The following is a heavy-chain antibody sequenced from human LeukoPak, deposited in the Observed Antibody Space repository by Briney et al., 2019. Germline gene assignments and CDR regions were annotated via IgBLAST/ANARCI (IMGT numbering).Heavy chain of an antibody. CDR1: GFTFSNYV. CDR2: ISKDGSMK. CDR3: AGESFDI. V-gene: IGHV3-30*04. J-gene: IGHJ3*02. Sequence: GGSLRLSCAASGFTFSNYVMDWVRQAPGKGLEWVAVISKDGSMKYYADSVQGRFTVSRDNSENTLHLQMNSLKTEDTAVYYCAGESFDIWGQGTMVTVSS.